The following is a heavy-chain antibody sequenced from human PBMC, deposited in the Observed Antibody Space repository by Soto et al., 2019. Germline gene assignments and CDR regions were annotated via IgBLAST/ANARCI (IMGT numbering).Heavy chain of an antibody. CDR1: GGTFSSYA. V-gene: IGHV1-69*13. D-gene: IGHD2-15*01. CDR3: ARVRDIVVVVAAGRDYYYGMDV. Sequence: ASVKVSCKASGGTFSSYAISWVRQAPGQGLEWMGGISANIGTTNYAQKLQGRVTITADESTSTAYMELSSLRSEDTAVYYCARVRDIVVVVAAGRDYYYGMDVCGEGTTVTVSS. J-gene: IGHJ6*02. CDR2: ISANIGTT.